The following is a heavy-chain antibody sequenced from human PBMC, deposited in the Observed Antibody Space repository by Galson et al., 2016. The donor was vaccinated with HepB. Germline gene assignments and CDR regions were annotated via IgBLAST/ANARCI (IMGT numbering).Heavy chain of an antibody. J-gene: IGHJ6*04. CDR3: VQGSTAPAV. CDR2: ISPTSRYK. V-gene: IGHV3-21*04. CDR1: GFTFRSYT. D-gene: IGHD2-2*01. Sequence: SLRLSCAASGFTFRSYTMNWVRQAPGKGLEWVSCISPTSRYKHWAGSLEGRFAISRDNARNSLFLQMNSLRAEDTALYYCVQGSTAPAVWGKGTPVTVST.